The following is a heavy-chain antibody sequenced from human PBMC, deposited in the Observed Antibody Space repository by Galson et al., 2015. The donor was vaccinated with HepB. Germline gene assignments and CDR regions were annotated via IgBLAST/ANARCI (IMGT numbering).Heavy chain of an antibody. CDR3: ARGWLLPFEN. CDR2: INSDGSSI. D-gene: IGHD3-22*01. V-gene: IGHV3-74*01. Sequence: SLRLSCAASGFTFSTYWMHWVRQAPGKGLVWVSRINSDGSSIDYADSVKGRFTISRDNSKNTLYLQMNSLRAEDTAVYYCARGWLLPFENWGQGTLVTVSS. J-gene: IGHJ4*02. CDR1: GFTFSTYW.